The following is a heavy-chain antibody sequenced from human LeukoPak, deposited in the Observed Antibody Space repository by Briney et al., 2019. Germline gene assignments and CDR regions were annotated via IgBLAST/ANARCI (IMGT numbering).Heavy chain of an antibody. J-gene: IGHJ4*02. CDR1: GFTFDDYG. D-gene: IGHD3-10*01. CDR2: INWNGGST. V-gene: IGHV3-20*04. Sequence: GGSLRLSCAASGFTFDDYGMSWVRQAPGKGLEWVSGINWNGGSTGYADSVKGRFTISRDNAKNSLYLQMNSLRAEDTALYYCARVMYYYGSGSYPHSYYFDYWGQGTLVTVSS. CDR3: ARVMYYYGSGSYPHSYYFDY.